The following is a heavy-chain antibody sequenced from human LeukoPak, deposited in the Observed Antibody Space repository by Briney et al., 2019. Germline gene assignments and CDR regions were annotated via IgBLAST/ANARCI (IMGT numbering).Heavy chain of an antibody. CDR2: MNPNSGNT. Sequence: ASVKVSCKASGYTFTSYDINRVRQATGQGLEWMGWMNPNSGNTGYAQKFQGRVTMTRNTSISTAYMELSSLRSEDTAVYYCARVLRATVAGLGYWGQGTLVTVSS. CDR1: GYTFTSYD. D-gene: IGHD6-19*01. V-gene: IGHV1-8*01. J-gene: IGHJ4*02. CDR3: ARVLRATVAGLGY.